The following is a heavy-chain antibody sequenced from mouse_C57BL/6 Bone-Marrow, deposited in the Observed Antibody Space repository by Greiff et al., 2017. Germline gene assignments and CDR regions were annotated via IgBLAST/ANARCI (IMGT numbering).Heavy chain of an antibody. CDR2: IDPETGGT. D-gene: IGHD1-1*01. J-gene: IGHJ2*01. Sequence: QVQLQQSGAELVRPGASVTLSCKASGYTFTDYEMHWVKQTPVHGLEWIGAIDPETGGTAYNQKFKGKAILTADKSSSTAYMELRSLTAEDSAVYYCTRGGGSSMDYWGQGTTLTVSS. CDR1: GYTFTDYE. V-gene: IGHV1-15*01. CDR3: TRGGGSSMDY.